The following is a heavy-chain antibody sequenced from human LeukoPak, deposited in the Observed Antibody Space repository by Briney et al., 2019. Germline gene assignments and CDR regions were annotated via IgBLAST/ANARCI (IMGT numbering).Heavy chain of an antibody. V-gene: IGHV3-48*03. Sequence: GGPLRLSCAASGFTFSSYEMNWVRQAPGKGLEWVSYISSSGSTIYYADSAKGRVTISRDNAQNSLYLQMYTLRAADTAVYYCASSIVVIPAATIDKMWGEGSLVTVSS. J-gene: IGHJ1*01. CDR2: ISSSGSTI. D-gene: IGHD2-2*01. CDR1: GFTFSSYE. CDR3: ASSIVVIPAATIDKM.